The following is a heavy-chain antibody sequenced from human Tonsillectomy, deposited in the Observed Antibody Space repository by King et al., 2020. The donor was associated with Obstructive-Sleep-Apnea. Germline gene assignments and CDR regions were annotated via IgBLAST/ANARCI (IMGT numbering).Heavy chain of an antibody. Sequence: QLVQSGAEVKKPGSSVKVSCKASGGTFSSYAISWVRQAPGQGLEWMGGIIPIFGTANYAQKFQGRVTITADESTSTAYMELSSLRSEDTAVYYCARGDCGGDCYPTPYYYYYGMDVWGQGTTVTVSS. CDR1: GGTFSSYA. V-gene: IGHV1-69*01. D-gene: IGHD2-21*02. J-gene: IGHJ6*02. CDR3: ARGDCGGDCYPTPYYYYYGMDV. CDR2: IIPIFGTA.